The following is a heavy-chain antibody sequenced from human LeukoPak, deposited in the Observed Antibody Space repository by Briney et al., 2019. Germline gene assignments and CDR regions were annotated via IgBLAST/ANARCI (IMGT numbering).Heavy chain of an antibody. CDR1: GGSFSGYY. D-gene: IGHD6-13*01. CDR3: ARAGYSSSYNWFDP. Sequence: PSETLSLTCAVYGGSFSGYYWSWIRQPPGKGLEWIGEINHSGSTNYNPFLKSRVTISVDTSKNQFSLKLSSVTAADTAVYYCARAGYSSSYNWFDPWGQGTLVTVSS. CDR2: INHSGST. V-gene: IGHV4-34*01. J-gene: IGHJ5*02.